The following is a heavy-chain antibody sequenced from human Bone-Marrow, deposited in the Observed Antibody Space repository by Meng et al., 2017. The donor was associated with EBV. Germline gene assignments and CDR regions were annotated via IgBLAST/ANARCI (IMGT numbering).Heavy chain of an antibody. CDR2: IYDGGTT. V-gene: IGHV4-61*01. CDR1: GASVSGGTFH. D-gene: IGHD6-6*01. CDR3: AKSSSSTPGVVDS. Sequence: QGHLQESGPGLVKPSETLSLTCTVSGASVSGGTFHWSWIRQPPGKELEWIGYIYDGGTTIYNPSLKSRVTIFLDTSRNQFSLGLRSVTTADTAVYYCAKSSSSTPGVVDSWGQGTLVTVSS. J-gene: IGHJ4*02.